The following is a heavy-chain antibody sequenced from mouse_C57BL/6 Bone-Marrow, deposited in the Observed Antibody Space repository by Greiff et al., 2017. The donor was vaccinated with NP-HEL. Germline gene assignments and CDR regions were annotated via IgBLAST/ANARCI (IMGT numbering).Heavy chain of an antibody. V-gene: IGHV1-50*01. D-gene: IGHD1-1*01. CDR3: ARWGRDYYYGSSYEDY. Sequence: QVQLKESGAELARPGASVKLSCKASGYTFTSYWMQWVKQRPGQGLEWIGEIDPSDSYTNYNQKFKGKATLTVDTSSSTAYMQLSSLTSEDSAVYYCARWGRDYYYGSSYEDYWGQGTTLTVSS. CDR2: IDPSDSYT. J-gene: IGHJ2*01. CDR1: GYTFTSYW.